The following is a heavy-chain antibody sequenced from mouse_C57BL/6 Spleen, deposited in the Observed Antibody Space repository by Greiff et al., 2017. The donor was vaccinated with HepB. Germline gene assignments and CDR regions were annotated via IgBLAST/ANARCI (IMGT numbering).Heavy chain of an antibody. CDR2: IYPGSGNT. J-gene: IGHJ4*01. D-gene: IGHD1-1*01. V-gene: IGHV1-76*01. CDR1: GYTFTDYY. Sequence: QVQLQQSGAELVRPGASVKLSCKASGYTFTDYYINWVKQRPGQGLEWIARIYPGSGNTYYNEKFKGKATLTAEKSSSTAYMQLSSLTSEDSAVYFCAREIYYYGTLYAMDYWGQGTSVTVSS. CDR3: AREIYYYGTLYAMDY.